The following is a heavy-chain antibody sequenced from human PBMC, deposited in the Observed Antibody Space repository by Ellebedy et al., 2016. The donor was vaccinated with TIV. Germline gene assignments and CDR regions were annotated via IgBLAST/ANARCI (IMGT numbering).Heavy chain of an antibody. Sequence: GESLKISCAAAGFTFRNYGMHWVRQAPGKGLEWVAVISSDGIDENYAASVSGRFTISRDNSKNTLVLQMNSLRPEDTAVYYCAKELGRWLDYFDYWGQGTLVTVSS. D-gene: IGHD6-19*01. CDR1: GFTFRNYG. CDR2: ISSDGIDE. V-gene: IGHV3-30*18. J-gene: IGHJ4*02. CDR3: AKELGRWLDYFDY.